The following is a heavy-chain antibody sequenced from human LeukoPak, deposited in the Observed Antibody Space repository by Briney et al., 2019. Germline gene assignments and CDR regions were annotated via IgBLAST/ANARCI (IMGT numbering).Heavy chain of an antibody. V-gene: IGHV3-23*01. Sequence: GGSLRLSCAASGISISSYAMSWVRQAPGKGLEWVAGISGSGGGTYYADSVKGRFTISRDNPKNTLYLQMNSLRAEDTAVYFCAKRGVVIRVILVGFHKEAYYFDSWGQGALVTVSS. CDR1: GISISSYA. D-gene: IGHD3-22*01. CDR2: ISGSGGGT. J-gene: IGHJ4*02. CDR3: AKRGVVIRVILVGFHKEAYYFDS.